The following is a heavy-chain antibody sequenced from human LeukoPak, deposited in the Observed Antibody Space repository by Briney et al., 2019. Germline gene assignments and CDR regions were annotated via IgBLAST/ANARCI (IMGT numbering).Heavy chain of an antibody. CDR2: IIPIFGTA. J-gene: IGHJ4*02. CDR1: GGTFSSYA. D-gene: IGHD5-12*01. CDR3: ARSPVSIVATTWVSYYFDY. Sequence: GSSVKVSCKASGGTFSSYAISWVRQAPGQGLEWMGRIIPIFGTANYAQKFQGRVTITTDESTSTAYMELSSLRSEDTAVYYCARSPVSIVATTWVSYYFDYWGQGTLVTVSS. V-gene: IGHV1-69*05.